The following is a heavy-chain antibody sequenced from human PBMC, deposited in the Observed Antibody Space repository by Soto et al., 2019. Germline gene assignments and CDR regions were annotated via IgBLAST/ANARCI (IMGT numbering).Heavy chain of an antibody. J-gene: IGHJ5*02. CDR2: IYYSGST. CDR1: GGSISSSSYY. CDR3: ARSSGWYNNWFDP. D-gene: IGHD6-19*01. Sequence: SETLSLTCTVSGGSISSSSYYWGWIRQPPGKGLEWIGSIYYSGSTYYNPSLKSRVTISVDTSKDQFSLKLSSVTAADTAVYYCARSSGWYNNWFDPWGQGTQVTVSS. V-gene: IGHV4-39*01.